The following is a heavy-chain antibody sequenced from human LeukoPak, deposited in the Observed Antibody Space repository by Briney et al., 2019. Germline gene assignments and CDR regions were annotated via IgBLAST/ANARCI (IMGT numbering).Heavy chain of an antibody. CDR2: IYFSGST. Sequence: DPSETLSLTCTVSGGSISTSNYYWGWIRQPPGKGLEWIASIYFSGSTYYKPSLKSRVTISLDTSKNQFSLKLRSVTVADTAVYYCARVVLGSGWPYYMDVWGKGTTVTVSS. D-gene: IGHD6-19*01. CDR3: ARVVLGSGWPYYMDV. J-gene: IGHJ6*03. V-gene: IGHV4-39*07. CDR1: GGSISTSNYY.